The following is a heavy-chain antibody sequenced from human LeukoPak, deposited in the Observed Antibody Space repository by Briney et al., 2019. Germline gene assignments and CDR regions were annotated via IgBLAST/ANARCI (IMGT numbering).Heavy chain of an antibody. D-gene: IGHD6-6*01. CDR1: GFTFSSYW. Sequence: GGSLRLSCAASGFTFSSYWMSWVRQAPGKGLEWVANIKQDGSEKYYVDSVKGRFTISRDNAKNSLYLQMNSLRAEDTALYYCAKGLCSSSLAPGDYWGQGTLVTVSS. CDR3: AKGLCSSSLAPGDY. V-gene: IGHV3-7*03. CDR2: IKQDGSEK. J-gene: IGHJ4*01.